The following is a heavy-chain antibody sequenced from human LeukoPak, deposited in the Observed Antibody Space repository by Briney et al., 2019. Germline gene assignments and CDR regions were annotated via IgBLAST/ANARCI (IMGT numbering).Heavy chain of an antibody. J-gene: IGHJ4*02. CDR3: ARGVPQYPVDC. V-gene: IGHV4-59*01. D-gene: IGHD1-1*01. CDR1: GGSISSYY. Sequence: SETLSLTCTVSGGSISSYYWSWIRQPPGKGLEFIGYIYYSGSTSYNPSLKSRVTISVDTSKNQFSLKLSSVTAADTAVYYCARGVPQYPVDCWGQGTLVTVSS. CDR2: IYYSGST.